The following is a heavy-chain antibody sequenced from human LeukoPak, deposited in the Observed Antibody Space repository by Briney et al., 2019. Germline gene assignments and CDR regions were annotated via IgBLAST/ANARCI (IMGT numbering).Heavy chain of an antibody. D-gene: IGHD2-2*01. CDR2: IYPGDSDT. J-gene: IGHJ4*02. CDR3: AGLTTVVVPAASFDY. CDR1: GYSFTSYW. V-gene: IGHV5-51*01. Sequence: GESLKISCKGSGYSFTSYWIGWVRQMPGKGLEWMGIIYPGDSDTRYSPSFQGQVTISADKSISTAYLQWNSLKASDTAMYYCAGLTTVVVPAASFDYWGQGTLVTVSS.